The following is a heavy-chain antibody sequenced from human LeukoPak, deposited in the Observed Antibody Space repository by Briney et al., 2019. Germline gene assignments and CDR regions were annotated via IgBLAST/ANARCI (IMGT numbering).Heavy chain of an antibody. CDR1: GYTFSSYG. CDR3: ARGGSVVTAAMEY. V-gene: IGHV1-18*01. CDR2: ICAYNGNT. J-gene: IGHJ4*02. Sequence: ASVTVSCKASGYTFSSYGFSWVRQPPAQGLELMGWICAYNGNTNYAQKLQGRVTMTTDTSTKTAYMELRSLRSDDTAVYYCARGGSVVTAAMEYWGQGTLVTVSS. D-gene: IGHD2-2*01.